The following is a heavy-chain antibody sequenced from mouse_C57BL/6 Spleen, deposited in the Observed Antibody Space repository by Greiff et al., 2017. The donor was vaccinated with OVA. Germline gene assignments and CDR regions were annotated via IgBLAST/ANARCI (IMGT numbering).Heavy chain of an antibody. D-gene: IGHD1-1*01. Sequence: VQLQQPGTDLVKPGASVKLSCKASGFTFTSYWMPWVKQRPGQGLEWIGNINPSNGGTNYNEKFKSQATLTVDKSSSTAYLHLSSLTSEDSAVYYCARAEWYYGVYAMDYWGQGTSVTVSS. CDR2: INPSNGGT. CDR3: ARAEWYYGVYAMDY. CDR1: GFTFTSYW. J-gene: IGHJ4*01. V-gene: IGHV1-53*01.